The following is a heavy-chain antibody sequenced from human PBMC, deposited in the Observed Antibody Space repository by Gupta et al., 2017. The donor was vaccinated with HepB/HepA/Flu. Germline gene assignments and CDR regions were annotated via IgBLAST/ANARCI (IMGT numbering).Heavy chain of an antibody. J-gene: IGHJ6*04. CDR2: INHSGST. Sequence: QVQLQQWGAGLLKPSETLSLTCAVYGGSFSGYYWSWIRQPPGKGLEWIGEINHSGSTNYNPSLKSRVTISVDTSKNQFSLKLSSVTAADTAVYYCARTYQNSNRGMDVWGKGTTVTVSS. CDR3: ARTYQNSNRGMDV. V-gene: IGHV4-34*01. D-gene: IGHD7-27*01. CDR1: GGSFSGYY.